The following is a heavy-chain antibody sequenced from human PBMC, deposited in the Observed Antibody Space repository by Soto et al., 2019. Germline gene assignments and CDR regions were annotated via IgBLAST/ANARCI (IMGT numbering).Heavy chain of an antibody. CDR1: GGFPSRHY. CDR2: VFHSGTT. CDR3: AGDRNPDQMFY. J-gene: IGHJ4*02. Sequence: SETLSPTCTVSGGFPSRHYCNWIRQPPGKGLEWIGHVFHSGTTNYNPSLKSRVTISVDTSKNKFSLKLNAVTGADTAVSYCAGDRNPDQMFYWGQGILVTVSS. V-gene: IGHV4-59*11. D-gene: IGHD2-2*01.